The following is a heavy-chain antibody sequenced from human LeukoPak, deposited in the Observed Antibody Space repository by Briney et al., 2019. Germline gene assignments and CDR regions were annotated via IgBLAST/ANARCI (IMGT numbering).Heavy chain of an antibody. CDR3: AKDSSVPYGITN. D-gene: IGHD4-17*01. V-gene: IGHV3-23*01. Sequence: TGGSLRLSCVASGFTFSRYAMSWVRQAPGKGLEWVSAIDGSGGNTFYADSVKGRFTISRDNSKNTLFLHMNSLRAEDTAVYFCAKDSSVPYGITNWGQGTLVTVSS. CDR2: IDGSGGNT. CDR1: GFTFSRYA. J-gene: IGHJ4*02.